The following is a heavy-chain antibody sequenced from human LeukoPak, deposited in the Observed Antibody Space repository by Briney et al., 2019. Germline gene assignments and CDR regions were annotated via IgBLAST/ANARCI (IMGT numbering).Heavy chain of an antibody. J-gene: IGHJ3*02. V-gene: IGHV1-2*04. CDR1: GYTFTGYY. CDR3: ARALNSIDAFDI. CDR2: INPNSGGT. Sequence: GASVKVSCKASGYTFTGYYMHWERQAPGQGLEWIGWINPNSGGTNYAQKFQGWVTMARDTSITTAYMELSRLRSDDTAVYYCARALNSIDAFDIWGQGTMVTVSS. D-gene: IGHD3-3*02.